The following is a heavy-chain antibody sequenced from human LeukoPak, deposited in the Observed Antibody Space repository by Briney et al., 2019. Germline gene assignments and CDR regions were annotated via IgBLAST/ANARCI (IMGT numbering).Heavy chain of an antibody. CDR3: AKGGLWFGELIDY. CDR1: GFTFSSYA. V-gene: IGHV3-23*01. D-gene: IGHD3-10*01. Sequence: GGSLRLSCAASGFTFSSYAMSWVRQAPGKGLGWVSAISGSGGSTYYADSVKGRFTISRDNSKNTLYLQMNSLRAEDTAVYYCAKGGLWFGELIDYWGQGTLVTVSS. J-gene: IGHJ4*02. CDR2: ISGSGGST.